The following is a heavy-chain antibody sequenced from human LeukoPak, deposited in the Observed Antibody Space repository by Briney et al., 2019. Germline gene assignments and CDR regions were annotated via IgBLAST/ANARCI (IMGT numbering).Heavy chain of an antibody. CDR2: IDPKSGVT. CDR1: GYTFTGYY. CDR3: ARAITDFWSGYMALDI. J-gene: IGHJ3*02. V-gene: IGHV1-2*02. D-gene: IGHD3-3*01. Sequence: SVRVSRKASGYTFTGYYVHWVRQAPGQGPEWMGWIDPKSGVTNYAQKFQGRATMTRDTSISTAYMELSRLKYDDTAVYYCARAITDFWSGYMALDIWGQGTMVTVSS.